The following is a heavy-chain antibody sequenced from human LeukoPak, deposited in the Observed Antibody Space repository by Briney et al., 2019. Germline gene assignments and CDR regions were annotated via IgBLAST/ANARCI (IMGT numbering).Heavy chain of an antibody. D-gene: IGHD6-19*01. J-gene: IGHJ1*01. V-gene: IGHV3-23*01. CDR2: ISGSGGST. Sequence: GASLRLSCAASGFTFSSYAMSWVRQAPGKGLEWDSAISGSGGSTYYADSVKGRFTISRDNAKNTLYLQMNSLRAEDTAVYYCAKHINVKAVADFQHWGQGTLVTVSS. CDR1: GFTFSSYA. CDR3: AKHINVKAVADFQH.